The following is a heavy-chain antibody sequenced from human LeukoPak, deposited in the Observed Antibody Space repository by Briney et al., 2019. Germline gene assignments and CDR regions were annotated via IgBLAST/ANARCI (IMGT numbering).Heavy chain of an antibody. CDR1: GGSISSYY. V-gene: IGHV4-39*07. Sequence: SETLSLTCTVSGGSISSYYWSWIRQPPGKGLEWIGSIYSGGSTYYNPSLKSRVTISEDTSKNQFSLKVTSVTAADTAVYYCWLERVVAAYFDSWGQGALVTVSS. J-gene: IGHJ4*02. CDR2: IYSGGST. CDR3: WLERVVAAYFDS. D-gene: IGHD2-15*01.